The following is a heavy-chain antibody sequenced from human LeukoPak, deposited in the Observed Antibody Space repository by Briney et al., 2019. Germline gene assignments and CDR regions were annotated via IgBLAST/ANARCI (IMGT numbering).Heavy chain of an antibody. J-gene: IGHJ6*02. Sequence: GGSLRLSCAASGFTFSSYSMNWVRQAPGKGLEWVSAISGSGGSTYYADSVKGRFTISRDNSKNTLYLQMNSLRAEDTAVYYCAKDGGSSSFLGYYGMDVWGQGTTVTVSS. V-gene: IGHV3-23*01. CDR2: ISGSGGST. CDR3: AKDGGSSSFLGYYGMDV. D-gene: IGHD6-6*01. CDR1: GFTFSSYS.